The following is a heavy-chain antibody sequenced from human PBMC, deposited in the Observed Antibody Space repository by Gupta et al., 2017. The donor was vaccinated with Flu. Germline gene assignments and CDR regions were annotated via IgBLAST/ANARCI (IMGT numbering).Heavy chain of an antibody. Sequence: QVQLVQSGAEVKKPGSSVKVSCKASGGTFSSYAISWVRQAPGQGLGWMGGIIPIFGTANYAQKFQGRVTITADESTSTAYMELSSLRSEDTAVYYCARGGMVRGENGLRTRSPWLYYYYYGMDVWGQGTTVTVSS. D-gene: IGHD3-10*01. CDR1: GGTFSSYA. V-gene: IGHV1-69*01. CDR3: ARGGMVRGENGLRTRSPWLYYYYYGMDV. CDR2: IIPIFGTA. J-gene: IGHJ6*02.